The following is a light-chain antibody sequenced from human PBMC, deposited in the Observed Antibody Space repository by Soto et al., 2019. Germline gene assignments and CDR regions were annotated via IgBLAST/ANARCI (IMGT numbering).Light chain of an antibody. CDR2: WAY. Sequence: DIVMTQSPDSLAVSLGERATINCKSSQSVLYSSNNKNYLAWYQQKPGQPPKLLIYWAYTRESGVPDRFSGSGSGTEFALTINSLQAEDVAVYCCHQFLGTHLTFGGGTKGEIK. CDR1: QSVLYSSNNKNY. J-gene: IGKJ4*01. V-gene: IGKV4-1*01. CDR3: HQFLGTHLT.